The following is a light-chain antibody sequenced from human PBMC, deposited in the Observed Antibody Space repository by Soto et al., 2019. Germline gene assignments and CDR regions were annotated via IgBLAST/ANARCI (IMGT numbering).Light chain of an antibody. CDR1: QSVLYSSNNKNY. V-gene: IGKV4-1*01. Sequence: DIVMTQSPDSLAVSLGERATINCKSSQSVLYSSNNKNYLAWFQQRPGQPPKLLIYWASTRESGVPDRFSGSGSGTDFTLTISSLQAEDVAVYYCQQYYSTPLTFGGGTKVGSN. J-gene: IGKJ4*01. CDR3: QQYYSTPLT. CDR2: WAS.